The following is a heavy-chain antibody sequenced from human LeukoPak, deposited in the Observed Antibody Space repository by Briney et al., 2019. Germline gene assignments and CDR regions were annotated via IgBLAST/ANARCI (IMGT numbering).Heavy chain of an antibody. CDR2: IYDSGST. Sequence: SETLSLTCPVSGCSISSSSYYWGWPPQPPGKGLEWIGSIYDSGSTYYNLSLKSPITISVDTHKHHFSRKVSSVTAADTAVYHCARGADSSCYYYDGVYLDFWGQGTLVTVSS. CDR3: ARGADSSCYYYDGVYLDF. V-gene: IGHV4-39*07. J-gene: IGHJ4*02. CDR1: GCSISSSSYY. D-gene: IGHD3-22*01.